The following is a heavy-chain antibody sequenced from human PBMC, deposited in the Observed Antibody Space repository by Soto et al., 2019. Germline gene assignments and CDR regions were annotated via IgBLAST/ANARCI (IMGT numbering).Heavy chain of an antibody. D-gene: IGHD3-3*01. J-gene: IGHJ6*02. Sequence: GGSLRLACAASGFTFSCYEMNWVRQAPGKGLEWISYISGSGSTIYYADSVKGRFTISRDNAKKSLYLQMNSLRAEDTAVYYCAREVTVFGVIIPTPMDVWGQGTTVTAP. CDR3: AREVTVFGVIIPTPMDV. V-gene: IGHV3-48*03. CDR1: GFTFSCYE. CDR2: ISGSGSTI.